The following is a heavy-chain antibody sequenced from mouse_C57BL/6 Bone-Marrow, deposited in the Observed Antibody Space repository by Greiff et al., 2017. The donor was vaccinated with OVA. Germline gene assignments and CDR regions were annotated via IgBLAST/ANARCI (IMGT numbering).Heavy chain of an antibody. D-gene: IGHD2-4*01. CDR2: INPSSGYT. CDR3: ARYDYDWFAY. J-gene: IGHJ3*01. CDR1: GYTFTSYT. V-gene: IGHV1-4*01. Sequence: VKLQESGAELARPGASVKMSCKASGYTFTSYTMHWVKQRPGQGLEWIGYINPSSGYTKYNQKFKDKATLTADKSSSTAYMQLSSLTSEDSAVYYCARYDYDWFAYWGQGTLVTVSA.